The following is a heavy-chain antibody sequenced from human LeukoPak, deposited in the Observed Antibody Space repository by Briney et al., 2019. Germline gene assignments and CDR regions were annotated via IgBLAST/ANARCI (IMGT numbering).Heavy chain of an antibody. CDR3: ATGGGYDSGFDY. V-gene: IGHV1-24*01. Sequence: GASVKVSCKVSGYTLTELSMHWVRQAPGKGLEWMGGFDPEDGETIYAQKFQGRVTMTEDTSTDTAYMELSSLRSEDTAVYYCATGGGYDSGFDYWGQGTLVTVSS. CDR1: GYTLTELS. CDR2: FDPEDGET. J-gene: IGHJ4*02. D-gene: IGHD5-12*01.